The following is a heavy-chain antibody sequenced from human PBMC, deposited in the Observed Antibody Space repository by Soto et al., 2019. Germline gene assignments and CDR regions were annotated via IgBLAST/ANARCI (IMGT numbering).Heavy chain of an antibody. D-gene: IGHD1-1*01. CDR1: GFTFSDYY. J-gene: IGHJ5*02. Sequence: GGSLRLSCAASGFTFSDYYMSWIRQAPGMGLEWVSYISGSGNSIYYADSVKGRFTISRDNAKNSLYLQMNSLRVEDTAVYYCATLSTQFDRWGQGNLVTVSS. CDR2: ISGSGNSI. V-gene: IGHV3-11*01. CDR3: ATLSTQFDR.